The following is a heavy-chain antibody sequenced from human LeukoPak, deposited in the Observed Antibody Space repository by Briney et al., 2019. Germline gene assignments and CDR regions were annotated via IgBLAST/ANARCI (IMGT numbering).Heavy chain of an antibody. CDR3: AKGTHYYDSSGYLFDY. J-gene: IGHJ4*02. Sequence: PGGSLRLSCAASGFTFSSYGMSWVRQAPGKGLEWVSAISGSGGSTYYADSVKGRFTISRDNSKNTLYLQMNSLRAEDTAVYYCAKGTHYYDSSGYLFDYWGQGTLVTVSS. CDR1: GFTFSSYG. CDR2: ISGSGGST. V-gene: IGHV3-23*01. D-gene: IGHD3-22*01.